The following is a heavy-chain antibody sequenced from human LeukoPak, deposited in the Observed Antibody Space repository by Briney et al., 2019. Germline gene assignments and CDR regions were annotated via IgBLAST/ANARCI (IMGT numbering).Heavy chain of an antibody. V-gene: IGHV3-23*01. J-gene: IGHJ4*02. CDR1: GFSFSNYV. Sequence: GGSLTLSCLASGFSFSNYVMSWLRQPPGKGLQWVSPNSGGGSTTYYADSVKGRFTTSRHNSNNALYLQFNSLRAEDTATYYCAKGAQGAAAGADYWFHYWGQGTLVTVTS. CDR2: NSGGGSTT. CDR3: AKGAQGAAAGADYWFHY. D-gene: IGHD6-13*01.